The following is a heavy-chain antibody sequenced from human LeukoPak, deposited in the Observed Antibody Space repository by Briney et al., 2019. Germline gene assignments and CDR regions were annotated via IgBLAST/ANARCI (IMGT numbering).Heavy chain of an antibody. CDR1: GFTLSSYG. J-gene: IGHJ5*02. V-gene: IGHV3-30*02. CDR2: IRYDGSNK. D-gene: IGHD2-15*01. CDR3: ARALGMDCSGGSCYRFDWFDP. Sequence: GGSLRLSCAASGFTLSSYGMHWVRQAPGKGLEWVAFIRYDGSNKYYADSVKGRFTISRDNSKNTLYLQMNSLRAEDTAVYYCARALGMDCSGGSCYRFDWFDPWGQGTLVTVSS.